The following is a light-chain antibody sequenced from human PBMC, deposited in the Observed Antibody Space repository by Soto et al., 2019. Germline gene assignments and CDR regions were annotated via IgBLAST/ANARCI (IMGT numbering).Light chain of an antibody. Sequence: DFQMTQSPSSLSASVGDRVTITCRASQDIGTFLNWYHQKPGKPPNLLIYAASNLLSGVSSRFRGSGSGTDFTLTISSLQPEDFATYYCQQSYSTPQITFGPGTKVDMK. V-gene: IGKV1-39*01. CDR2: AAS. CDR3: QQSYSTPQIT. J-gene: IGKJ3*01. CDR1: QDIGTF.